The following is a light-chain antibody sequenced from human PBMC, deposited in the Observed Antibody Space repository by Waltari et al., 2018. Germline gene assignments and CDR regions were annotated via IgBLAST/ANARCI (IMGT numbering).Light chain of an antibody. Sequence: SDELTQPPSVSVSPGQTARITCSGDALPKKYAYWYQQKPGQAHVLVIYKGSERPSGIPARFSGCSSGKTVTLTISGVQAEDEADYYCQSADSSGNTYVFGIGTKVTVL. CDR1: ALPKKY. CDR2: KGS. J-gene: IGLJ1*01. V-gene: IGLV3-25*02. CDR3: QSADSSGNTYV.